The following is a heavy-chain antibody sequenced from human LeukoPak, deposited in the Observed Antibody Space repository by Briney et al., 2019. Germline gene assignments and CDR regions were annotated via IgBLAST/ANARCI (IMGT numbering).Heavy chain of an antibody. V-gene: IGHV3-48*03. CDR1: GFSIDNYE. CDR3: TRNTKDV. CDR2: ISSSGSTT. D-gene: IGHD1-1*01. J-gene: IGHJ6*02. Sequence: GRSLRLSCVASGFSIDNYEMIWVRQAPGKGLEWVSYISSSGSTTFYADSVKGRFTISRDNGKRSLFLQMNSLKAEDTAVYYCTRNTKDVWGPGTTVTVSS.